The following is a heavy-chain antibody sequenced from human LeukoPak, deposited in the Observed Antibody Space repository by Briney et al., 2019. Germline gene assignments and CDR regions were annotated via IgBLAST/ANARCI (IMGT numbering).Heavy chain of an antibody. Sequence: PSETLSLTCAVYGGSFSGYYWCWIRQPPGKGLEWIGEINHSGSTNYNPSLKSRVTISVDTSKNQFSLKLSSVTAADTAVYYCARAYTPFYCSGGSCSAYYFDYWGQGTLVTVSS. J-gene: IGHJ4*02. CDR1: GGSFSGYY. V-gene: IGHV4-34*01. CDR3: ARAYTPFYCSGGSCSAYYFDY. CDR2: INHSGST. D-gene: IGHD2-15*01.